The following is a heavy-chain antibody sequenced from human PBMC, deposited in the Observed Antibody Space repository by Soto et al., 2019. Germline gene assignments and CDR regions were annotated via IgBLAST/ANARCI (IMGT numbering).Heavy chain of an antibody. V-gene: IGHV3-43*01. CDR3: ARETLSYGSALDV. CDR2: ITWNGANT. D-gene: IGHD3-16*01. Sequence: GGSLGLSCAASGFRFDEYNIHWVRQAPGKGLEWVSLITWNGANTYYADSVKGRFTISRDGTTKSVSLQMTSLKREDTGLYYCARETLSYGSALDVWGQGTTVTVSS. J-gene: IGHJ6*02. CDR1: GFRFDEYN.